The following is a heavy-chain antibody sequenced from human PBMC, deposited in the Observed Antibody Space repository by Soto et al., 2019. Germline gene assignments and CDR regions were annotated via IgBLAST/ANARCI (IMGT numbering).Heavy chain of an antibody. CDR1: GFILSNYG. D-gene: IGHD1-26*01. Sequence: QGQLVESGGGVVHPGRSLRLSCAGTGFILSNYGMHWVRQAPGKGLEWVAVISSNGIITYADSVKGRFTISRDNSKNTVNLQMNSLRDEDTGLYYCAKSSGGRYQEFDYWGQGTLVTVSS. CDR3: AKSSGGRYQEFDY. V-gene: IGHV3-30*18. CDR2: ISSNGIIT. J-gene: IGHJ4*02.